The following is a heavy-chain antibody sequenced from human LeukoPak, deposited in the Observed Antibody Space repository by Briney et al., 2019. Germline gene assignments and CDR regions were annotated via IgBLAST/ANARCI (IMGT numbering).Heavy chain of an antibody. D-gene: IGHD5-12*01. CDR1: GGSFSGYY. V-gene: IGHV4-34*01. J-gene: IGHJ4*02. CDR3: ARDRGVVATSTAGIDY. Sequence: PSETLSLTCAVYGGSFSGYYWSWIRQPPGKGLEWIGEINHSGSTNYNPSLKSRVSISVDTSKNQFSLKLSSVTAADTAVYYCARDRGVVATSTAGIDYWGQGTLVTVSS. CDR2: INHSGST.